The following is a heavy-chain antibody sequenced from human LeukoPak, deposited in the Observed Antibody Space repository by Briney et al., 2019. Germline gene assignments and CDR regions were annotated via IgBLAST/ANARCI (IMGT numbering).Heavy chain of an antibody. V-gene: IGHV3-21*01. CDR3: ASEIPNLRYCSSTSCDY. Sequence: GGSLRLSCAASGFNFSSYSMNWVRQAPGKGLEWVSSITRSSSFLYYADSVKGRFTISRDNAKNSLYLQMSSLRAEDTAVYYCASEIPNLRYCSSTSCDYWGQGTLVTVSS. D-gene: IGHD2-2*01. CDR2: ITRSSSFL. CDR1: GFNFSSYS. J-gene: IGHJ4*02.